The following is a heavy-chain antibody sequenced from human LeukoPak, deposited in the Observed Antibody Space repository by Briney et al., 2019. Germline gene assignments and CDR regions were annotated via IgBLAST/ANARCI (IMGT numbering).Heavy chain of an antibody. D-gene: IGHD3-10*01. CDR2: IKQDGSEK. V-gene: IGHV3-7*01. CDR3: AAFWELYEVDY. CDR1: GFTFSSYW. Sequence: GGSLRLSCAASGFTFSSYWMSWVRQAPGKGLEWVANIKQDGSEKYYVDSVKGRFTISRDNAKNSLYLQMHSLRAEDTAVYYCAAFWELYEVDYWGQGTLVTVSS. J-gene: IGHJ4*02.